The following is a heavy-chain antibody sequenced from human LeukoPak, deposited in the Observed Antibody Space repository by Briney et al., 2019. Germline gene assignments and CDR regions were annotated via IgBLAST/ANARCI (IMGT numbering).Heavy chain of an antibody. CDR1: GVTVSNNF. V-gene: IGHV3-66*01. J-gene: IGHJ3*02. CDR2: IYSGGST. CDR3: ARDSVTVNTFDI. Sequence: GGSLRLSCAASGVTVSNNFMLWVRQAPGKGLEWVSLIYSGGSTYYADSVKGRFTISRDNSKNTLYLQMNSLRAEDTAVYYCARDSVTVNTFDIWGQGTMVTVSS. D-gene: IGHD4-17*01.